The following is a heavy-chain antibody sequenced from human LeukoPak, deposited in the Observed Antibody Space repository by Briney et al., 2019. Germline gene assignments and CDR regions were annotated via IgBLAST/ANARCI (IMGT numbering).Heavy chain of an antibody. V-gene: IGHV1-8*03. D-gene: IGHD3-10*01. J-gene: IGHJ4*02. CDR3: ARGSSTMVRGVHDY. Sequence: SVKVSCKASGYTFTSYDINWVRQATGQGLEWMGWMNPNSGNTGYAQKFQGRVTITRNTSISTAYMELSSLRSEDTAVYYCARGSSTMVRGVHDYWGQGTLVTVSS. CDR1: GYTFTSYD. CDR2: MNPNSGNT.